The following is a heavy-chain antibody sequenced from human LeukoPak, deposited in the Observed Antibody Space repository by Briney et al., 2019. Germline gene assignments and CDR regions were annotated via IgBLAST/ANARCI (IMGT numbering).Heavy chain of an antibody. CDR1: GFTFSSYG. D-gene: IGHD4-11*01. CDR3: ARGRNGPFDY. V-gene: IGHV3-30*02. J-gene: IGHJ4*02. CDR2: IRYDGSNK. Sequence: TGGSLRLSCAASGFTFSSYGMHWVRQAPGKGLEWVAFIRYDGSNKYYADSVKGRFTISRDNAKNTLYLQMNSLRAEDTAVYYCARGRNGPFDYWGQGTLVTVSS.